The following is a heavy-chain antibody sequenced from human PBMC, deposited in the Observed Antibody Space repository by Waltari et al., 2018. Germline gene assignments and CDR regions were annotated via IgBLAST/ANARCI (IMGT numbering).Heavy chain of an antibody. CDR2: RYPGDSDT. D-gene: IGHD3-10*01. Sequence: DVQLAQSGAEVKKAGESLKISCKGSGYSFTTYWIGWVRQMPGKGLEWMGIRYPGDSDTSYGPSFQGQVTISVDKAITTAYLQWSSLKASDTAIYFCARRDRGGSVSNYFDYWGQGTLVTVSS. CDR1: GYSFTTYW. V-gene: IGHV5-51*03. CDR3: ARRDRGGSVSNYFDY. J-gene: IGHJ4*02.